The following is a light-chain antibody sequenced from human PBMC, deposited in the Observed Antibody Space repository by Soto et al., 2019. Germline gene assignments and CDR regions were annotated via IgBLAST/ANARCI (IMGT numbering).Light chain of an antibody. V-gene: IGLV1-40*01. Sequence: QSVLTQPPSVSGPPGQMATISSPGSTSNFGAGYDVHWYLQLPGTAPKLLIYGNTNRPSGVPDRFSGSKSGSSASLAITGLQAEDEAAYYCQSHDSSLHASVFGTGTKVTVL. CDR1: TSNFGAGYD. CDR2: GNT. J-gene: IGLJ1*01. CDR3: QSHDSSLHASV.